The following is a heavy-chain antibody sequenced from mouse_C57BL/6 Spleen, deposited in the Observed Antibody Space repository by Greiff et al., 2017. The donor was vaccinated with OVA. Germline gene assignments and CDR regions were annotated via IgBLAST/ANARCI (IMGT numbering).Heavy chain of an antibody. V-gene: IGHV1-52*01. CDR2: IDPSDSET. J-gene: IGHJ4*01. CDR1: GYTFPSYW. Sequence: QVQLQQPGAELVRPGSSVKLSCKASGYTFPSYWMHWVKQRPIQGLEWIGNIDPSDSETHYNQQFQDKATLTVDKSSSTAYIQLSSLTSGDCAVYYCARGYCDNYAYAMGYWGQGTSVTVSS. CDR3: ARGYCDNYAYAMGY. D-gene: IGHD2-1*01.